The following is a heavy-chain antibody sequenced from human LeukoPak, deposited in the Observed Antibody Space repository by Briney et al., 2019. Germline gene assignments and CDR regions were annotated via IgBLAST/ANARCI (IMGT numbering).Heavy chain of an antibody. V-gene: IGHV1-69*13. CDR2: IIPIFGTA. J-gene: IGHJ4*02. CDR1: GGTFSSYA. CDR3: ARESTKLELTPPFDY. Sequence: ASVKVSCKASGGTFSSYAISWVRQAPGQGLEWMGGIIPIFGTANYAQKFQGRVTITADESTSTAYMELSSLRSEDTAVYYCARESTKLELTPPFDYWGQGTLVTVSS. D-gene: IGHD1-7*01.